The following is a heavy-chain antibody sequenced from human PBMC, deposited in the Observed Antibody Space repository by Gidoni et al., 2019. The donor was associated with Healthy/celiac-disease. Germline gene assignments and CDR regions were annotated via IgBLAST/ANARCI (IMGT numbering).Heavy chain of an antibody. CDR1: GYTFTSYY. J-gene: IGHJ6*02. D-gene: IGHD1-1*01. CDR2: INPSGGST. CDR3: ARAGTGRTYYYYGMDV. V-gene: IGHV1-46*03. Sequence: QVQLVQSGAEVKKPGASVKVSCKASGYTFTSYYMHWVRQAPGQGLEWMGIINPSGGSTSYAQKFQGRVTMTRDTSTSTVYMELSSLRSEDTAVYYCARAGTGRTYYYYGMDVWGQGTTVTVSS.